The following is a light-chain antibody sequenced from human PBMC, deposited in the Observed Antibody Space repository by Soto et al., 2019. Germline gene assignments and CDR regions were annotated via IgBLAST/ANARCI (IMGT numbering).Light chain of an antibody. CDR1: QSVSTNY. V-gene: IGKV3-20*01. J-gene: IGKJ1*01. CDR2: GAS. CDR3: QQYGSSPPT. Sequence: EIVLTQSPGTLSLSPGERATLSCRASQSVSTNYLAWYQRKPGQAPRLLIYGASSRATAIPDRFSGSGSGTDFTLTITRLKPEDFAVYYCQQYGSSPPTFGQGTKVEL.